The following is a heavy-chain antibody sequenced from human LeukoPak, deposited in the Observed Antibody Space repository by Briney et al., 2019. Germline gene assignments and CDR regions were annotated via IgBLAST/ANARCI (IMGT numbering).Heavy chain of an antibody. D-gene: IGHD6-19*01. Sequence: GGSLRLSCAASGFTFSSYAMSWVRQAPGKGLEWVSAISGSGGSTCYADSVKGRFTISRDNSKNTLYLQMNSLRAEDTAVYYCAKDRHSSGWSGGTFDIWGQGTMVSVSS. CDR3: AKDRHSSGWSGGTFDI. J-gene: IGHJ3*02. V-gene: IGHV3-23*01. CDR2: ISGSGGST. CDR1: GFTFSSYA.